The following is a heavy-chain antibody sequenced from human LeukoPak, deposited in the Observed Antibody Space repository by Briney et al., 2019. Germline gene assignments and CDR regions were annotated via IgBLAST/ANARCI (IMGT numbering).Heavy chain of an antibody. CDR3: ARDGRGYDYDILTGSYYYGMDV. V-gene: IGHV4-30-4*01. CDR1: GGSLSSGDYY. J-gene: IGHJ6*02. Sequence: SQTLSLTCTVSGGSLSSGDYYWSWIRQPAGKGLEWIGYIYYSGSTYYNPSLKSRVTISVDTSKNQFSLKLSSVTAADTAVYYCARDGRGYDYDILTGSYYYGMDVWGQGTTVTVSS. CDR2: IYYSGST. D-gene: IGHD3-9*01.